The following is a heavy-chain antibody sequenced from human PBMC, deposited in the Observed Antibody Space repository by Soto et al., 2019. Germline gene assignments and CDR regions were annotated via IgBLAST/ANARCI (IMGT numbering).Heavy chain of an antibody. CDR2: INHGGST. V-gene: IGHV4-34*01. Sequence: QVQLQQWGAGLLKPSETLSLTCAVDGGSFSGYYWNWIRQPPGKGLEWIGEINHGGSTNYNPSLKSRVTISVDTSKNQFSPKVSSMTAADTAVYYCARGWHTSDWYSLFAYWGQGSLVTVSS. CDR3: ARGWHTSDWYSLFAY. D-gene: IGHD6-13*01. CDR1: GGSFSGYY. J-gene: IGHJ4*02.